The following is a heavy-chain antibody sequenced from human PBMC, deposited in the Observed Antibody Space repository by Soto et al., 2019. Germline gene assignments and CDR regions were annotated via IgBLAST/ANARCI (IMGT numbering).Heavy chain of an antibody. Sequence: ETLSLTCTVSGGSISSSSYYWGWIRQPPGKGLEWIGSIYYSGSTYYNPSLKSRVTISVDTSKNQFSLKLSSVTAADTAVYYCARRDVIAAADYWGQGTLVTVSS. CDR3: ARRDVIAAADY. D-gene: IGHD6-13*01. CDR2: IYYSGST. J-gene: IGHJ4*02. V-gene: IGHV4-39*01. CDR1: GGSISSSSYY.